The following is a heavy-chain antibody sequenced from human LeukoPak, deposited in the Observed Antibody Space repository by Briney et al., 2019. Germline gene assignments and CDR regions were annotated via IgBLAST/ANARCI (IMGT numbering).Heavy chain of an antibody. Sequence: PGGSLRLSCAASGFTVSSNYMSWVRQAPGKGLEWVSVIYSGGSTYYADSVKGRFTISSDNSKNTLYLQMNSLRAEDTAVYYCARGSSTSCLDYWGQGTLVTVSS. D-gene: IGHD2-2*01. CDR3: ARGSSTSCLDY. CDR2: IYSGGST. J-gene: IGHJ4*02. V-gene: IGHV3-66*01. CDR1: GFTVSSNY.